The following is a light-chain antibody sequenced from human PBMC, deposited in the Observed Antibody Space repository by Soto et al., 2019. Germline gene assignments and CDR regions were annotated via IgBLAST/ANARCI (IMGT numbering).Light chain of an antibody. CDR2: GAS. CDR3: HHYGRSPA. CDR1: QSVSSSF. J-gene: IGKJ4*01. V-gene: IGKV3-20*01. Sequence: EIVLTQSPGTLSLSPGERATLSCRASQSVSSSFLAWYQQKPGQAPRRLLYGASNRATGIPDRFSGSGSGTDFTLTISRLEPEDFAVYYCHHYGRSPALGGGTKVEIK.